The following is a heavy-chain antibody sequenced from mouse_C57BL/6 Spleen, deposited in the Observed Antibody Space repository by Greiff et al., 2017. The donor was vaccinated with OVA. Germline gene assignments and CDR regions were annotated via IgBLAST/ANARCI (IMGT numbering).Heavy chain of an antibody. Sequence: QVQLQQSGAELVRPGASVTLSCTASGYTFTDYEMHWVKQTPVHGLEWIGAIDPETGGTAYNQKFKGKAILTADKSSSTAYMELRSLTSEDSAVYYATKKFITTVVYYAMDYWGQGTTLTVSS. CDR3: TKKFITTVVYYAMDY. CDR2: IDPETGGT. CDR1: GYTFTDYE. D-gene: IGHD1-1*01. V-gene: IGHV1-15*01. J-gene: IGHJ2*01.